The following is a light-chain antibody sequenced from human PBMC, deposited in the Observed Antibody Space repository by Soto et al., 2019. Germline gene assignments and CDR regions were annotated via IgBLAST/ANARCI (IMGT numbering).Light chain of an antibody. CDR3: MQGTHWPIT. V-gene: IGKV2-30*02. J-gene: IGKJ5*01. CDR1: QSLVHSDGIAY. Sequence: DVVMTQSPLSPPVTLGQPASISCRSNQSLVHSDGIAYFSWFQQRPGRSPRRLIYKVSNRDSGVPARFSGSGSGTDFALKISRLEAEDVGVYYCMQGTHWPITFGQGTRLEIK. CDR2: KVS.